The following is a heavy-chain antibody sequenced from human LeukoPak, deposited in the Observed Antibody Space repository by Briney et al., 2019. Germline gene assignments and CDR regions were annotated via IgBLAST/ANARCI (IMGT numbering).Heavy chain of an antibody. D-gene: IGHD1-26*01. CDR1: GGTFSSYA. J-gene: IGHJ4*02. Sequence: GASVKVSCKASGGTFSSYAISWVRQAPGQGLEWMGGITPIFGTANYAQKFQGRVTITADESTSTAYMELSSLRSEDTAVYYCASDPSGSYYIFGSFDYWGQGTLVTVSS. CDR2: ITPIFGTA. CDR3: ASDPSGSYYIFGSFDY. V-gene: IGHV1-69*13.